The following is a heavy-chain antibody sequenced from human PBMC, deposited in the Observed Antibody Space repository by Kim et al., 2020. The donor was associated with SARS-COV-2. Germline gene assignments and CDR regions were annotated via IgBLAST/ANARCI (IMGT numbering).Heavy chain of an antibody. D-gene: IGHD6-13*01. CDR1: GGTFSSYA. J-gene: IGHJ6*02. CDR3: ARGFIAAAGFGLGHYYYYGMDV. CDR2: IIPIFGTA. V-gene: IGHV1-69*13. Sequence: SVKVSCKASGGTFSSYAISWVRQAPGQGLEWMGGIIPIFGTANYAQKFQGRVTITADESTSTAYMELSSLRSEDTAVYYCARGFIAAAGFGLGHYYYYGMDVWGQGTTVTVSS.